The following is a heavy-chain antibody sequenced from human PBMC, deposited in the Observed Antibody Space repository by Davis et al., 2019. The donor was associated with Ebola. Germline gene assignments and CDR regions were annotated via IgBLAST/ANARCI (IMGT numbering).Heavy chain of an antibody. CDR1: GFTFSSYW. CDR2: ISWNSGSI. Sequence: AGSLTLSCAASGFTFSSYWMSWVRQAPGKGLEWISGISWNSGSIGYADSVKGRFTISRDNAKNSLYLQMNSLRAEDTAVYYCARFGGGYPLLGMDVWGQGTRSPSP. CDR3: ARFGGGYPLLGMDV. V-gene: IGHV3-20*04. D-gene: IGHD5-12*01. J-gene: IGHJ6*02.